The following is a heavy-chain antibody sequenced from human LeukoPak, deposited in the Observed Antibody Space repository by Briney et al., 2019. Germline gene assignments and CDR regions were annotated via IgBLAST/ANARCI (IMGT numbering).Heavy chain of an antibody. CDR1: GFTFDDYA. Sequence: GRSLRLSCAASGFTFDDYAMHWVRQAPGKGLEWVSGISWNSGSIGYADSVKGRFIISRDNAKNSLYLQMNSLRAEDMALYYCAKAGRRYCSGGSCYWFDYWGQGTLVTVSS. J-gene: IGHJ4*02. CDR2: ISWNSGSI. CDR3: AKAGRRYCSGGSCYWFDY. D-gene: IGHD2-15*01. V-gene: IGHV3-9*03.